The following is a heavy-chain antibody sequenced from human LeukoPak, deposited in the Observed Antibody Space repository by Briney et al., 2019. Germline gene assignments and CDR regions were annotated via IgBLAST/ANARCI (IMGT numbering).Heavy chain of an antibody. Sequence: GGSLRLSCAASGFTFSSYSMNWVRQAPGKGLEWVSSISSSSSYIYYADSVKGRFTISRDNAKNLLYLQMNSLRAEDTAVYYCARFSRSAQSYWGQGTLVTVSS. CDR2: ISSSSSYI. CDR3: ARFSRSAQSY. CDR1: GFTFSSYS. V-gene: IGHV3-21*01. J-gene: IGHJ4*02. D-gene: IGHD2-15*01.